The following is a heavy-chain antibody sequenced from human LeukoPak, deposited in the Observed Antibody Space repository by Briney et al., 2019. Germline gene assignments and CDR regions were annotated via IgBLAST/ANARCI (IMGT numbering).Heavy chain of an antibody. CDR3: ARVVVVAATLDY. J-gene: IGHJ4*02. Sequence: PGGSLRLSCAASGFTLRSYAMHWVRQAPGKGLEWVAVISYDGSNKYYADSVKGRFTISRDNSKNTLYLQMNSLRAEDTAVYYCARVVVVAATLDYWGQGTLVTVSS. CDR1: GFTLRSYA. V-gene: IGHV3-30-3*01. CDR2: ISYDGSNK. D-gene: IGHD2-15*01.